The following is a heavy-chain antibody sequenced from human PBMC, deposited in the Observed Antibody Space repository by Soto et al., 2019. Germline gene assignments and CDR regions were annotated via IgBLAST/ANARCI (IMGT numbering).Heavy chain of an antibody. CDR3: ARTDGYDFWSGYWP. CDR1: GGSFSGYY. V-gene: IGHV4-34*01. CDR2: INHSGST. Sequence: SETLSLTCAVYGGSFSGYYWSWIRQPPGKGLEWIGEINHSGSTNYNPSLKSRVTISVDTSKNQFSLKLSSVTAEDTAVYYCARTDGYDFWSGYWPWGQGTLVTVSS. J-gene: IGHJ4*02. D-gene: IGHD3-3*01.